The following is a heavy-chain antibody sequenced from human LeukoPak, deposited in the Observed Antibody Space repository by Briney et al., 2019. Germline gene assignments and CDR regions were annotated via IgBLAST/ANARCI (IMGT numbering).Heavy chain of an antibody. Sequence: SQTLSLTCAVSGGSISSGGYSWSWIRQPPGNELEWIAYTHISGNSGYNPSLQSRVTISLDTSKNQFSLRLTSVTAADTAVYYCARHTQYGDYNPLNMWGQGTLVTVSA. D-gene: IGHD4-17*01. CDR3: ARHTQYGDYNPLNM. J-gene: IGHJ3*02. CDR2: THISGNS. V-gene: IGHV4-30-2*01. CDR1: GGSISSGGYS.